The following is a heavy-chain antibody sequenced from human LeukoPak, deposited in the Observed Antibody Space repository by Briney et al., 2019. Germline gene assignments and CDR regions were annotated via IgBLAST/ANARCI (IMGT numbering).Heavy chain of an antibody. V-gene: IGHV3-23*01. J-gene: IGHJ4*02. Sequence: GGSLRLSCAASGFTFSSYAMTWVRQAPGRGLEWVSAISGSGGSTYYADSVKGRSTISRDQSKNTLFLQMNSLRAEDTAVYYCAKDRTYYYDSGGYYSDYWGQGTLVTVSS. D-gene: IGHD3-22*01. CDR3: AKDRTYYYDSGGYYSDY. CDR1: GFTFSSYA. CDR2: ISGSGGST.